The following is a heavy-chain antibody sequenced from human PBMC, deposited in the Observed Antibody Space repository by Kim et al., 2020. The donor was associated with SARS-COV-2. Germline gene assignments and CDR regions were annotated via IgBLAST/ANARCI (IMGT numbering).Heavy chain of an antibody. D-gene: IGHD6-13*01. CDR1: GGSFSGYY. J-gene: IGHJ6*02. V-gene: IGHV4-34*01. CDR2: INHSGST. CDR3: ARGSPIRVPIAAAAPKLVGYGMDV. Sequence: SETLSLTCAVYGGSFSGYYWSWIRQPPGKGLEWIGEINHSGSTNYNPSLKSRVTISVDTSKNQFSLKLSSVTAADTAVYYCARGSPIRVPIAAAAPKLVGYGMDVWGQGTTVTVSS.